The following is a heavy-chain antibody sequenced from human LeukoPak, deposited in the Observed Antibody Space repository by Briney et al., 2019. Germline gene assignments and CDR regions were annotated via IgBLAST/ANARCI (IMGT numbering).Heavy chain of an antibody. CDR1: GFTFSNYY. J-gene: IGHJ4*02. Sequence: GGSLRLSCAASGFTFSNYYMNWVRQAPGKGLEWISSIRGTSNYIFYADSMKGRFIASRDNAKNSLFLQINSLRAEDTAVYYCGRAGDYRGQGTLVTVSS. V-gene: IGHV3-21*06. CDR3: GRAGDY. CDR2: IRGTSNYI. D-gene: IGHD7-27*01.